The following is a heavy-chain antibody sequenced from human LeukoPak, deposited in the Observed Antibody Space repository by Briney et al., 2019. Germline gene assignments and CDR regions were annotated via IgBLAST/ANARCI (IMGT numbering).Heavy chain of an antibody. Sequence: SETLSLTCTVSGGSISSSRYHWVWIRQPPGEGLDWIGAISYSGSTYYNPSLKSRLTILVDTSKNQFSLKLSSVTAADTAVYYCARVGDWNDLVYWGQGTLVTVSS. D-gene: IGHD1-1*01. J-gene: IGHJ4*02. CDR2: ISYSGST. CDR3: ARVGDWNDLVY. CDR1: GGSISSSRYH. V-gene: IGHV4-39*07.